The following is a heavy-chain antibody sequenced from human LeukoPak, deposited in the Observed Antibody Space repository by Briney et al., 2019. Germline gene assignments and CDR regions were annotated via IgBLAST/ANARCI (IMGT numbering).Heavy chain of an antibody. CDR1: GFTFGKYY. Sequence: GGSLRLSCAASGFTFGKYYMSWIRQAPGKGLEWISYIVNSGGTTSYADSVQGRFTISNDDAKNSLYLQMNSLRAEDTAVYYCAGGYGSGSYSAWGQGIPVTVSS. J-gene: IGHJ5*02. CDR3: AGGYGSGSYSA. V-gene: IGHV3-11*01. D-gene: IGHD3-10*01. CDR2: IVNSGGTT.